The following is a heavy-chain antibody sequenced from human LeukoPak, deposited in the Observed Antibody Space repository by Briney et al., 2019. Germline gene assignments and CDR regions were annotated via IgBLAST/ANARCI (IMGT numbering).Heavy chain of an antibody. D-gene: IGHD2-15*01. Sequence: SETLSLTCAVYGGSFSGYYWSWICQPPGKGLEWIGEINHSGSTNYNPSLKSRVTISVDTSKNQFSLKLSSVTAADTAVYYCARDKRGGGSLGMDVWGQGTTVTVSS. CDR1: GGSFSGYY. CDR2: INHSGST. J-gene: IGHJ6*02. V-gene: IGHV4-34*01. CDR3: ARDKRGGGSLGMDV.